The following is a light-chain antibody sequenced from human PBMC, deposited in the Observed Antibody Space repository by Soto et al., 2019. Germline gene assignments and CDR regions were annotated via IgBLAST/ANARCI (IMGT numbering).Light chain of an antibody. CDR2: GAS. CDR1: QSVSSK. J-gene: IGKJ1*01. Sequence: EIVMTQSPATLSVSPGERATLSCRASQSVSSKLAWYQQKPGQAPRLLIYGASTRATGIPARFSGSGSGTEFTLTMSSRQSEDFAVYYRQQYNGWPWTFGQGTKVEIK. CDR3: QQYNGWPWT. V-gene: IGKV3D-15*01.